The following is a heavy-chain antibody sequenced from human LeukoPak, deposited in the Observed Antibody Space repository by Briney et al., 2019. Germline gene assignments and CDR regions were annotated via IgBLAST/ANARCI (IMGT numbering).Heavy chain of an antibody. CDR2: ILSGGAT. J-gene: IGHJ3*02. CDR3: ARYYDGSGRTPGGIDI. CDR1: GFSVHDNY. D-gene: IGHD3-22*01. V-gene: IGHV3-53*01. Sequence: GGSLRLSCAASGFSVHDNYMSWVRQAPGKGLEWVSVILSGGATYNADSVKGRFTISRDNSKNTLDIQMNNLRAEDTALYYCARYYDGSGRTPGGIDIWGQGTMVTVSS.